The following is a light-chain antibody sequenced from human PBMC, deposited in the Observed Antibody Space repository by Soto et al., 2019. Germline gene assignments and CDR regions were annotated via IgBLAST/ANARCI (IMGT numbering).Light chain of an antibody. CDR3: QQSDRNPPT. Sequence: DIVMTQSPDSLAVSLGERAIINCKSSQSVLSSSNNKNYLAWYQQKPGQPPKLLISWASTRESGVPDRFSGSGSGTDFTLTISSLQAEDVAVYYCQQSDRNPPTFGQGTKVEIK. J-gene: IGKJ1*01. V-gene: IGKV4-1*01. CDR2: WAS. CDR1: QSVLSSSNNKNY.